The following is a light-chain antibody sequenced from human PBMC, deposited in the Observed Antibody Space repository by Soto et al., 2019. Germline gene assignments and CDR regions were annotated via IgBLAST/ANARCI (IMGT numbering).Light chain of an antibody. CDR2: GAS. CDR3: QQSHNLPLT. V-gene: IGKV1-39*01. Sequence: DIQMTQSPSSLSAYVGDRVTITCRASQTITTFLNWYQQRPGKASKLLVYGASRLYSGVPSRFSASGSGTDFTLPISSLQPEDFATYYCQQSHNLPLTFGGGTKVE. J-gene: IGKJ4*01. CDR1: QTITTF.